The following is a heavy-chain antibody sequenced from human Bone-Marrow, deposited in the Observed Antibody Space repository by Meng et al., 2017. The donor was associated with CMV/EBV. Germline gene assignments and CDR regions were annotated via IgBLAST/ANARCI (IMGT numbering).Heavy chain of an antibody. CDR2: IYYSGST. Sequence: GSLRLSCTVSGGSISSYYWSWIRQPPGKGLEWIGYIYYSGSTNYNPSLKSRVTISVDTSKNQFSLKLSSVTAADTAVYYCARGHGKKLGLYYYYYYGMDVWGQGTTVTVSS. CDR3: ARGHGKKLGLYYYYYYGMDV. V-gene: IGHV4-59*12. J-gene: IGHJ6*02. D-gene: IGHD7-27*01. CDR1: GGSISSYY.